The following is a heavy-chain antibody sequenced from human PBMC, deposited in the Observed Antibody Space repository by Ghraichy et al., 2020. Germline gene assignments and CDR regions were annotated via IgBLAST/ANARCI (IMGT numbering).Heavy chain of an antibody. D-gene: IGHD7-27*01. J-gene: IGHJ4*02. Sequence: GESLNISCAASGFTFSSYSMNWVRQAPGKGLEWVSSISSSSSYIYYADSVKGRFTISRDNAKNSLYLQMNSLRAEDTAVYYCARNPDENWGFDYWGQGTLVTVSS. CDR2: ISSSSSYI. V-gene: IGHV3-21*01. CDR1: GFTFSSYS. CDR3: ARNPDENWGFDY.